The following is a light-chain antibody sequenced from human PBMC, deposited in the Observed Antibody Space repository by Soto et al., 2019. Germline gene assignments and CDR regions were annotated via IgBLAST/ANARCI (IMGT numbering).Light chain of an antibody. CDR3: QQYNNWPPIT. Sequence: EIVLTQSPATLSLSPGERATLSCRASQSVSSYLAWYQQKLGQAPRLLIYDASNRATGIPARFSGSGPGTDFTLTISSLEPEDFAVYYCQQYNNWPPITFGQGTRLEIK. CDR2: DAS. CDR1: QSVSSY. J-gene: IGKJ5*01. V-gene: IGKV3-11*01.